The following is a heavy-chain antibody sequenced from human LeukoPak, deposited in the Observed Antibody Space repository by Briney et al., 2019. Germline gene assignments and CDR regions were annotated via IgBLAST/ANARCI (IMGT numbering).Heavy chain of an antibody. CDR3: ARGFDF. CDR1: GGSMSGYF. CDR2: TYHSGNT. J-gene: IGHJ4*02. Sequence: PSETLSLTCTVSGGSMSGYFWGWIRQPPGKGLEWIGYTYHSGNTYYSPSLKSRVTISVDRSKNQFSLRLNSVTAADTAVYFCARGFDFWGQGTLVTVSS. V-gene: IGHV4-30-2*01.